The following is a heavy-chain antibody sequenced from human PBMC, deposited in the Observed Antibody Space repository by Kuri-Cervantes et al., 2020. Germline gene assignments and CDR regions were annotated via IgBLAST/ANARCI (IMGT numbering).Heavy chain of an antibody. V-gene: IGHV3-30*03. CDR3: ARDHREAVAGPSDY. CDR1: GFTFSSYG. J-gene: IGHJ4*02. Sequence: GESLKISCAASGFTFSSYGMHWVRQAPGKGLEWVAVISYDGSNKYYADSVKGRFTISRDNSKNTLYLQMNSLRAEDTAVYYCARDHREAVAGPSDYWGQGTLVTVSS. D-gene: IGHD6-19*01. CDR2: ISYDGSNK.